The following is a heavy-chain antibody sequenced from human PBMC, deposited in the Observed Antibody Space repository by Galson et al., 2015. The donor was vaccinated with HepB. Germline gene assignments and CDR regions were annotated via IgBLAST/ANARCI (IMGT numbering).Heavy chain of an antibody. Sequence: SVKVSCKASGYTFSTYAINWVRQAPGQGLEWMGWINTRTGNPTYAPGFTGRFVFSLDSSVTTAYLQITSLKAGDTAVYYCAREGFGEIAFDYWGQGSLVTVSS. CDR2: INTRTGNP. J-gene: IGHJ4*02. CDR1: GYTFSTYA. V-gene: IGHV7-4-1*02. CDR3: AREGFGEIAFDY. D-gene: IGHD3-10*01.